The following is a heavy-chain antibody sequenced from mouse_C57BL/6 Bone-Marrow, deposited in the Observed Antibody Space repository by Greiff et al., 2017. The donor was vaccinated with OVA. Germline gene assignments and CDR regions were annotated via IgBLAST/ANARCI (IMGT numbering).Heavy chain of an antibody. CDR1: GYSFTGYY. Sequence: VQLQQSGPELVKPGASVKISCKASGYSFTGYYMNWVKQSPEKSLEWIGEINPSTGGTTYNQKFKAKATLTVDKSSSTAYMQLKSLTSEDSAVYYCARTDSSGLYYFDYWGQGTTLTVSS. D-gene: IGHD3-2*02. CDR2: INPSTGGT. V-gene: IGHV1-42*01. J-gene: IGHJ2*01. CDR3: ARTDSSGLYYFDY.